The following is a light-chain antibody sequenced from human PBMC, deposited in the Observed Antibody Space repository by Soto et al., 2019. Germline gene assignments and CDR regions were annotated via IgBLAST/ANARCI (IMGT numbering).Light chain of an antibody. CDR2: EVS. CDR1: SSDVGSYNL. J-gene: IGLJ2*01. CDR3: CSYAGSSTVV. V-gene: IGLV2-23*02. Sequence: QSALTQPASVSGSPGQSITISCTGTSSDVGSYNLVSWYQQHPGKAPKLMIYEVSKRPSGVSNRFSGSKFGNTVSLTISGLQAEDEADYYCCSYAGSSTVVFGRGTKLTVL.